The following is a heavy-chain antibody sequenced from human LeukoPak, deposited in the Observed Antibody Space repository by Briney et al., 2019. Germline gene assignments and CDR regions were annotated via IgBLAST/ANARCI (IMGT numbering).Heavy chain of an antibody. D-gene: IGHD6-13*01. V-gene: IGHV3-30*02. CDR2: IRYDENTK. CDR3: AKEIGAAAGRGFDS. Sequence: PGGSLRLSCAASGFTFTDYGMHWVRQAPGKGLEWVAFIRYDENTKYYADSVKGRFTISRDNSKNTLFLQMNSLRPDDTALYYCAKEIGAAAGRGFDSWGQGTLVTVSS. CDR1: GFTFTDYG. J-gene: IGHJ4*02.